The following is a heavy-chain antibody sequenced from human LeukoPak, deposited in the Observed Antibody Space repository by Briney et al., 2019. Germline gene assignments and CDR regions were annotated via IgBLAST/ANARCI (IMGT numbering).Heavy chain of an antibody. CDR1: GFTFSSYA. CDR2: ISYDGSNK. D-gene: IGHD5-12*01. CDR3: AVRYSGYDFREGFYGTDV. J-gene: IGHJ6*04. V-gene: IGHV3-30*04. Sequence: GGSLRLSCAASGFTFSSYAMHWVRQAPGKGLEWVAVISYDGSNKYYADSVKGRFTISRDNSKNTLYLQMNSLRAEYTAVYYCAVRYSGYDFREGFYGTDVWGKGTTVTVSS.